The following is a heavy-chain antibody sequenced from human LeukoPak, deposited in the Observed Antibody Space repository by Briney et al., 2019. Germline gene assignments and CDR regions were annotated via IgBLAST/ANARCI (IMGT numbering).Heavy chain of an antibody. V-gene: IGHV3-30*02. CDR2: IRYDGSNK. J-gene: IGHJ4*02. CDR3: ARTTVSLAAAGTHLDY. CDR1: GFTFSNYG. D-gene: IGHD6-13*01. Sequence: PGGSLRLSCATSGFTFSNYGMHWVRQAPGKGLEWVTFIRYDGSNKYYADSVKGRFTISRDNSKNTLYLQMNSLRAEDTAVYYCARTTVSLAAAGTHLDYWGQGTLVTVSS.